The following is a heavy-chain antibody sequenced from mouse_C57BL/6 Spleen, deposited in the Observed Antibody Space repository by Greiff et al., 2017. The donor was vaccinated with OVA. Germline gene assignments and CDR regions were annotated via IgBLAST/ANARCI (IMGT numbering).Heavy chain of an antibody. V-gene: IGHV3-6*01. J-gene: IGHJ4*01. Sequence: EVQLQESGPGLVKPSQSLSLTCSVTGYSITSGYYWNWIRQFPGNKLEWMGYISYDGSNNYNPSLKNRISITRVTSKNQFFLKLNSVTTEDTATYYCARDGNYYYAMDYWGQGTSVTVSS. D-gene: IGHD2-1*01. CDR3: ARDGNYYYAMDY. CDR2: ISYDGSN. CDR1: GYSITSGYY.